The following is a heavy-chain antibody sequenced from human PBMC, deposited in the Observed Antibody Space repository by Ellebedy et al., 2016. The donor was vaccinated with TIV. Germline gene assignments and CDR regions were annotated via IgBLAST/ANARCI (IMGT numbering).Heavy chain of an antibody. CDR2: ISAYNGNT. J-gene: IGHJ4*02. D-gene: IGHD3-16*01. V-gene: IGHV1-18*04. CDR1: GYTFTSFG. Sequence: ASVKVSCKASGYTFTSFGISWLRQAPGQGLEWMGWISAYNGNTKYAQKVQGRVTMTTDTPTSTGHMEMGSLRADDTAVYYCGRVIGLRDWDGGTCSPPPPLDYWGQGTLVTVSS. CDR3: GRVIGLRDWDGGTCSPPPPLDY.